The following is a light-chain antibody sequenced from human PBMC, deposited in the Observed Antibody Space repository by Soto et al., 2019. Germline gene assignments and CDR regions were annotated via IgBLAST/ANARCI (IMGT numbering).Light chain of an antibody. J-gene: IGKJ1*01. CDR1: QSVSSNY. Sequence: EIGFTKSPGTLSLSPGERATLSCRASQSVSSNYLAWYQQRPGQPPNLLIFGASHRAPDIPDRFSGSGSGTDFTLTISRLEPEDFAVYYCQQYGSSIQTFGQGTKVAIK. CDR3: QQYGSSIQT. CDR2: GAS. V-gene: IGKV3-20*01.